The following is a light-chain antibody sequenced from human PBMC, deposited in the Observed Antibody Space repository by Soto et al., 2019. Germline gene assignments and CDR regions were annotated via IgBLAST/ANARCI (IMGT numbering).Light chain of an antibody. J-gene: IGKJ3*01. Sequence: DIQMTQSPSSLSASVGDRVTITCRASQSISSYLSWYQQKPGEAPKLLINVASTLQSGVPSRFSGSGSGTDFTLTISSLQPEDFATYYCQQLNTYPPTFGPGTKVDIK. CDR3: QQLNTYPPT. CDR1: QSISSY. CDR2: VAS. V-gene: IGKV1-39*01.